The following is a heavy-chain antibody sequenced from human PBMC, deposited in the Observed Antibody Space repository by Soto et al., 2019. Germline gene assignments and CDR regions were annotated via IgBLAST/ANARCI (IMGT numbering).Heavy chain of an antibody. D-gene: IGHD6-6*01. Sequence: QVQLVESGGGVVQPGRSLRLSCAASGFTFSSYAMHWVRQAPGKGLEWVAVISYDGSNKYYADSVKGRFTISRDNSKNPLYLKMTSLRAEDTAVYYCARDLSPRESIAALFDYWGQGTLVTVSS. J-gene: IGHJ4*02. V-gene: IGHV3-30-3*01. CDR2: ISYDGSNK. CDR1: GFTFSSYA. CDR3: ARDLSPRESIAALFDY.